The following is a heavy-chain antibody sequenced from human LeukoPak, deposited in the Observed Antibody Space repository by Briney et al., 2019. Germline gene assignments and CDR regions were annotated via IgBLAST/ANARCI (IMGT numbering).Heavy chain of an antibody. J-gene: IGHJ3*02. V-gene: IGHV1-2*02. CDR1: GYTFTGYY. CDR2: INPNSGGT. Sequence: ASVKVSCKASGYTFTGYYMHWVRQAPGQGLEWMGWINPNSGGTNYAQKFQGRVTMTRDTSISTAYMELSRLGPDDTAVYYCAAGYSSGVRTLGAFDIWGQGTMVTVSS. CDR3: AAGYSSGVRTLGAFDI. D-gene: IGHD6-19*01.